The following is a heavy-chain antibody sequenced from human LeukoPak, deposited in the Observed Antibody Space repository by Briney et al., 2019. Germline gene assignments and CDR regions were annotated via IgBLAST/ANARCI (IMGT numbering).Heavy chain of an antibody. D-gene: IGHD3-10*01. Sequence: GGSLRLSCAASGFTFSSYGMHWVPQAPGKGLVWVAFIRYDGSNKYYADSVKGRFTISRDNSKNTLYLQMNSLRAEDTAVYYCAKDQATMVRGVIIYYYYMDVWGKGTTVTISS. CDR3: AKDQATMVRGVIIYYYYMDV. V-gene: IGHV3-30*02. CDR2: IRYDGSNK. J-gene: IGHJ6*03. CDR1: GFTFSSYG.